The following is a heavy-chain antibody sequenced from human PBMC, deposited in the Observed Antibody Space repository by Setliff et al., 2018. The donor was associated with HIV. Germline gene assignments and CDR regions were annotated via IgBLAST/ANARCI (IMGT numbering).Heavy chain of an antibody. CDR2: VYFSGTT. CDR1: GDSIDSATYY. Sequence: MLRETLSLTCTVSGDSIDSATYYWNWIRQPPGKGLEWIGSVYFSGTTYYNPSLKSRVTISVDTSTNRFSLRLTSVTAADTAVYFCARDLERPRAYFDRWGQGALVTVSS. V-gene: IGHV4-39*02. D-gene: IGHD1-1*01. J-gene: IGHJ4*02. CDR3: ARDLERPRAYFDR.